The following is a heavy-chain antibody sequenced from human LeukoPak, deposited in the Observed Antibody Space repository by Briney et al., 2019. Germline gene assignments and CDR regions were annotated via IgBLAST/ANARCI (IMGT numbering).Heavy chain of an antibody. V-gene: IGHV4-39*01. CDR2: IYYSGST. Sequence: SETLSLTCTVSGGSISSSSYYWGWIRQPPGKGLGWIGSIYYSGSTYYNPSLKSRVTISVDTSKNQFSLKLSSVTAADTAVYYCARVSYDYVWGSYLPFDYWGQGTLVTVSS. D-gene: IGHD3-16*02. CDR1: GGSISSSSYY. J-gene: IGHJ4*02. CDR3: ARVSYDYVWGSYLPFDY.